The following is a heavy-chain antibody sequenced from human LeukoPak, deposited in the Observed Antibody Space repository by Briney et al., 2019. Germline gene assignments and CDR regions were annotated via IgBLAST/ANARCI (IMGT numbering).Heavy chain of an antibody. Sequence: GRSLRLSCAASGFTFSSYAMHWVRQAPGKGLEWVAVISYDGSNKYYADSVKGRFTISRDNSKNTLYLQMNSLRAEDTAVYYCAKDTGIAAAGLFDYWGQGTLVTVSS. CDR2: ISYDGSNK. CDR1: GFTFSSYA. CDR3: AKDTGIAAAGLFDY. D-gene: IGHD6-13*01. V-gene: IGHV3-30*04. J-gene: IGHJ4*02.